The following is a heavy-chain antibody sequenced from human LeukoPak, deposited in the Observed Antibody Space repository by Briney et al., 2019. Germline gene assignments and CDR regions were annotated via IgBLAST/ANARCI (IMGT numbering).Heavy chain of an antibody. D-gene: IGHD4-11*01. Sequence: ASVKVSCKASGYTFTSYYMHWVRQAPGQGLEWMGIINPSGGSTSYAQKFQGRVTMTRDTSTSTVYMELSSLRPEDTAVYYCARLSKGNYYGMDVWGQGTTVTVSS. J-gene: IGHJ6*02. CDR2: INPSGGST. CDR3: ARLSKGNYYGMDV. CDR1: GYTFTSYY. V-gene: IGHV1-46*01.